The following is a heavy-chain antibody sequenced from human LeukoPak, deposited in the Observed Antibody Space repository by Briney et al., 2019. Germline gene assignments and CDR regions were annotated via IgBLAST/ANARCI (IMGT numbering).Heavy chain of an antibody. CDR3: ARDGALYGSGSNRAPFDY. CDR2: INPNSGGT. V-gene: IGHV1-2*02. D-gene: IGHD3-10*01. Sequence: ASVKVSCKASGYTFTGYYMHWVRQVPGQGLEWMGWINPNSGGTSYAQKFQGRVTLTRDTSISAAYMELSRLRSDGTAVYFCARDGALYGSGSNRAPFDYWGQGTLVTVSS. CDR1: GYTFTGYY. J-gene: IGHJ4*02.